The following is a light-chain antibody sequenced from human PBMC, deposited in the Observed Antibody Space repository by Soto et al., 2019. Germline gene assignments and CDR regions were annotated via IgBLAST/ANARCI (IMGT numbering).Light chain of an antibody. CDR2: GNS. J-gene: IGLJ3*02. CDR3: QSYDSSLSGWV. Sequence: QSVLTQPPSVSGAPGQRVTISCTESSSHIGAGYDVHWYQQLPGTAPKLLIYGNSNRPSGVPDRFSGSKSGTSASLAITGLQAEDVADYYCQSYDSSLSGWVFGGGTKLTVL. V-gene: IGLV1-40*01. CDR1: SSHIGAGYD.